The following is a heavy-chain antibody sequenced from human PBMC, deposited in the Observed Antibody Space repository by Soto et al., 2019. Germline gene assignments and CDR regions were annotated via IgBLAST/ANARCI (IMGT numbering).Heavy chain of an antibody. Sequence: QVQLVQSGAEVKKPGASVKVSCKASGYTFTSYDINWVRQATGQGLEWMGWMNPNSGNTGYAQKFQGSVTMTRNTSISTAYRELSSLRSEDTAVYYCARVPERARGDYEVGWGQGTLVTVSS. CDR1: GYTFTSYD. D-gene: IGHD4-17*01. CDR3: ARVPERARGDYEVG. CDR2: MNPNSGNT. J-gene: IGHJ4*02. V-gene: IGHV1-8*01.